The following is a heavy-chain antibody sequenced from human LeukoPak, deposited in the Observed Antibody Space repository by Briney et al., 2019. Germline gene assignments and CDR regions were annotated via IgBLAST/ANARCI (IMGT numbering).Heavy chain of an antibody. Sequence: GSSVKVSCKASGGTFSSYAISWVRQAPGQGLEWMGRIIPILGIANYAQKFQGRVTITADKSTSTAYMELSSLRSEDTAVYYCARNGDYGEYDRYYFDYWGQGTLVTVSS. CDR3: ARNGDYGEYDRYYFDY. J-gene: IGHJ4*02. CDR2: IIPILGIA. CDR1: GGTFSSYA. V-gene: IGHV1-69*04. D-gene: IGHD4-17*01.